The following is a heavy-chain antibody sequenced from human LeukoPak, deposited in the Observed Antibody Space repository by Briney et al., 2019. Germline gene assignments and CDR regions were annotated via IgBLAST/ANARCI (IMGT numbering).Heavy chain of an antibody. J-gene: IGHJ4*02. CDR2: IYPGHSDT. CDR3: ARQSPQYSGSYWSFDY. V-gene: IGHV5-51*01. CDR1: GYSFTSYW. D-gene: IGHD1-26*01. Sequence: GESLKISCKGSGYSFTSYWIGWVRQMPGKGLEWMGIIYPGHSDTGYSPSVQGQVTISADKSIRTAYLQWSSLKASDTAMYYCARQSPQYSGSYWSFDYWGQGTLVTVSS.